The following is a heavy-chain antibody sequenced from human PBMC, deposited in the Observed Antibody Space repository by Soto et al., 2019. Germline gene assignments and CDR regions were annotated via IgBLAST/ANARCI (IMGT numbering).Heavy chain of an antibody. Sequence: QVQLVESGGGVVQPGRSLRLSCADSGFTFSSYGMHWVRQAPGKGLEWVAVISYDGSNKYYADSVKGRFTISRDNSKNTLYLQMNSLRAYDTAVYYCAKGNEQWLARGWFDPWGQGTLVTVSS. J-gene: IGHJ5*02. CDR2: ISYDGSNK. D-gene: IGHD6-19*01. CDR3: AKGNEQWLARGWFDP. V-gene: IGHV3-30*18. CDR1: GFTFSSYG.